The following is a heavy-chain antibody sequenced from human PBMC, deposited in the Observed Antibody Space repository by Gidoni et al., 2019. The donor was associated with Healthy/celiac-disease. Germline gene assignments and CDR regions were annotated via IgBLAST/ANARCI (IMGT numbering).Heavy chain of an antibody. Sequence: QVQLQQWGAGVLKPSATLSLTCAVYGGSFSGYYWSWIRQPPGKGLVWIGEINHSGSTNYNPSLKSRVTISVDTSKNQFSLKLSSVTAADTAVYYCARGQSGWCRRFDYWGQGTLVTVSS. CDR3: ARGQSGWCRRFDY. CDR1: GGSFSGYY. CDR2: INHSGST. V-gene: IGHV4-34*01. J-gene: IGHJ4*02. D-gene: IGHD6-19*01.